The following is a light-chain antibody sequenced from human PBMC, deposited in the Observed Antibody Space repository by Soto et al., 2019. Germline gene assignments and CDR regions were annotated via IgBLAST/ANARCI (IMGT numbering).Light chain of an antibody. Sequence: QSALTQRASVSGSPGQSITISCTGTSSDVGSYNLVSWYQQHPGKAPKLMIYEVTKRPSGVSDRFSGSKSGNTASLTISGLQAEDEADYFCCSYAGGVVFGGGTKLTVL. V-gene: IGLV2-23*02. CDR3: CSYAGGVV. CDR2: EVT. CDR1: SSDVGSYNL. J-gene: IGLJ2*01.